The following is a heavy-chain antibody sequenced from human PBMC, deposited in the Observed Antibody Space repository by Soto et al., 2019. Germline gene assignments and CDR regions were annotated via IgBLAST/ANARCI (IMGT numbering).Heavy chain of an antibody. CDR2: LYYGRSA. V-gene: IGHV4-59*01. Sequence: QVQLQESGPGLVKPSETLSLTCAVSGDSISSYYCMWIRQPPGKGLESIGYLYYGRSANYNPSLKSRLTLSASTSANHCPLTMSSIPAADTAVYYCALRGMAVGPEYWGQGTLVTFSS. CDR3: ALRGMAVGPEY. CDR1: GDSISSYY. D-gene: IGHD2-2*01. J-gene: IGHJ4*02.